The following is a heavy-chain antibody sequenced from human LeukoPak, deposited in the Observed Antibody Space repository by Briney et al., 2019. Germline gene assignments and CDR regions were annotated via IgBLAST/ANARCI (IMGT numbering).Heavy chain of an antibody. CDR2: IKEDGSKK. CDR3: ARAIGGYNVMDV. D-gene: IGHD2-15*01. Sequence: GGSLRLSCAASGFSLSSYSMNWVRQAPGKGLEWVADIKEDGSKKQYVESLKGRFPIARDDAKNSLYLQVNSLRVEDTGIYYCARAIGGYNVMDVWGQGTTVTVSS. V-gene: IGHV3-7*04. J-gene: IGHJ6*02. CDR1: GFSLSSYS.